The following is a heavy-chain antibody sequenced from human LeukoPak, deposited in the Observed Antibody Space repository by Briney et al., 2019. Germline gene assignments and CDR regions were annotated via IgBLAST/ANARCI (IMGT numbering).Heavy chain of an antibody. V-gene: IGHV3-15*01. D-gene: IGHD6-13*01. CDR1: GFTFTNAW. J-gene: IGHJ1*01. CDR2: IKSKTDGGTT. Sequence: GGSLRLSCASSGFTFTNAWMSWVRQAPGKGLEWVGRIKSKTDGGTTDYAAPVKGRFTISRDDSKTTLYLQMNSLKSEDTAVYYCTTVRGSSYQYFQRWGQGTLVTVSS. CDR3: TTVRGSSYQYFQR.